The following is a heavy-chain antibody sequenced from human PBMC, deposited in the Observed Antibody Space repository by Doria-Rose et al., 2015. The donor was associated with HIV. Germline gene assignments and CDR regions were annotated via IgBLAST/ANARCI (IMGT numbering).Heavy chain of an antibody. J-gene: IGHJ4*02. V-gene: IGHV2-26*01. Sequence: ESGPVLVRPTETLTLTCTVSGVSLNSPGMGVSWIRQPPGKALEWLANIFSDDGRHYKTSLKSRLTISRGTSKSQVVLTMTDMYPVDTATYYCARIKSSRWYHKYYFDFWGRGTLVIVSA. CDR1: GVSLNSPGMG. CDR2: IFSDDGR. CDR3: ARIKSSRWYHKYYFDF. D-gene: IGHD6-13*01.